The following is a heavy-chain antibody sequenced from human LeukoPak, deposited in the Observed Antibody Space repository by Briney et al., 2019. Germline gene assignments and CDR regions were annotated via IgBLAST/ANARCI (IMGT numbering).Heavy chain of an antibody. CDR2: IIPIFGTA. J-gene: IGHJ5*02. V-gene: IGHV1-69*13. CDR3: ARGPPGDLDWFDP. CDR1: GGTFSSYA. D-gene: IGHD3-10*01. Sequence: GASVQVSCKASGGTFSSYAISWVRQAPGQGLEWMGGIIPIFGTANYAQKFQGRVTITADESTSTAYMELSSLRSEDTAVYYCARGPPGDLDWFDPWGQGTLVTVSS.